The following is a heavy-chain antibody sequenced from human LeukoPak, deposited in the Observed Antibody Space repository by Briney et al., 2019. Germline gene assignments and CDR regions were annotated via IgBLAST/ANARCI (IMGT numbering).Heavy chain of an antibody. Sequence: PGGSLRLSCAASGFTFDDYGMSWVRQAPGKGLEWVSAISGSGGSTYYADSVKGRFTISRDNSKNTLYLQMNSLRAEDTAVYYCAKEPNIAAAGNFDYWGQGTLVTVSS. D-gene: IGHD6-13*01. V-gene: IGHV3-23*01. CDR1: GFTFDDYG. CDR3: AKEPNIAAAGNFDY. CDR2: ISGSGGST. J-gene: IGHJ4*02.